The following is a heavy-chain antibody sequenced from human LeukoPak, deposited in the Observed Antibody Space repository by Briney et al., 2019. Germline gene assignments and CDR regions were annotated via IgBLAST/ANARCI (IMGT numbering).Heavy chain of an antibody. D-gene: IGHD6-19*01. CDR1: GFTFSSYA. J-gene: IGHJ4*02. CDR2: ISYDGSNK. V-gene: IGHV3-30-3*01. CDR3: AKGIVVAGHFDY. Sequence: GGSLRLSCAASGFTFSSYAMHWVRQAPGKGLEWVAVISYDGSNKYYADSVKGRFTISRDNSKNTLYLQMNSLRAEDTAVYYCAKGIVVAGHFDYWGQGTLVTVSS.